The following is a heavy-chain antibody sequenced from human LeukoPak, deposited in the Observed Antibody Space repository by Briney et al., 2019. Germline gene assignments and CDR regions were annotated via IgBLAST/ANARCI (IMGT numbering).Heavy chain of an antibody. J-gene: IGHJ6*02. D-gene: IGHD5-18*01. CDR2: IYYSGST. CDR3: ARYVDTGFPNYFGMDV. Sequence: SETLSLTCTVSGYSISSGYYWGWIRQPPGKGLEWIGYIYYSGSTNYNPSLKSRVTISVDTSKNQFSLKLSSVTAADTAVYYCARYVDTGFPNYFGMDVWGQGTTVTVSS. CDR1: GYSISSGYY. V-gene: IGHV4-38-2*02.